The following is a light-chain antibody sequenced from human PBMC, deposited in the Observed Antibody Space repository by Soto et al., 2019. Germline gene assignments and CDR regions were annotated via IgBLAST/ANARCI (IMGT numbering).Light chain of an antibody. Sequence: DIQMTQSPSSLYASVGDRVTITCRASQGISNDLGWYQQKPGKALKRLIYAPSSLQRGVPSRFRGSGSGTEFTLTLSSLKTEDFATYYCLQHNSYPRTFGQGTKAEIK. CDR3: LQHNSYPRT. V-gene: IGKV1-17*01. J-gene: IGKJ1*01. CDR1: QGISND. CDR2: APS.